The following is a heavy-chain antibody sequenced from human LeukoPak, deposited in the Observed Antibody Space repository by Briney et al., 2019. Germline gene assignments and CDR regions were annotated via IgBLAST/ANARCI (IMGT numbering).Heavy chain of an antibody. Sequence: PGGSLRLSCVSSGFTFRSYWMSWVRQAPGKGLEWVASIKEDGSEKYYVDSVEGRFTISRDNAKNSLYLQMNSLSAIDTAVYYCARGGSSRNDYWGQGTLVIVSS. CDR2: IKEDGSEK. D-gene: IGHD3-10*01. V-gene: IGHV3-7*03. CDR3: ARGGSSRNDY. CDR1: GFTFRSYW. J-gene: IGHJ4*02.